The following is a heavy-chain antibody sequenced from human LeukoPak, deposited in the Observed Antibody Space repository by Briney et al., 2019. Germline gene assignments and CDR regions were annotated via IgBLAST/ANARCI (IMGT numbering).Heavy chain of an antibody. Sequence: GGSLRLSWAASGFTFSSYSMNWVRQAPGKGLEWVSSISSSSSYVYYADSVKGRFTISRDNAKNSLYLQMNSLRAEDTAVYYCARIAAAGGYYYYMDVWGKGTTVTVSS. D-gene: IGHD6-13*01. CDR1: GFTFSSYS. CDR2: ISSSSSYV. J-gene: IGHJ6*03. CDR3: ARIAAAGGYYYYMDV. V-gene: IGHV3-21*01.